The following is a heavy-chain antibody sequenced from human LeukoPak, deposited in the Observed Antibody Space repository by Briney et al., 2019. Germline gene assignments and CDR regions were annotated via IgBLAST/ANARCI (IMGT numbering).Heavy chain of an antibody. Sequence: PSGTLSLTCAVSGASISSNNWWWSWVRQPPGKGLEWIGEIYHSGGTNYNPSLKSRVTMSVDKSKNQFSLKLSSVTAADTAVYYCARSRGDYYYGMDVWGQGTTVTVSS. CDR2: IYHSGGT. CDR1: GASISSNNW. CDR3: ARSRGDYYYGMDV. V-gene: IGHV4-4*02. D-gene: IGHD3-10*01. J-gene: IGHJ6*02.